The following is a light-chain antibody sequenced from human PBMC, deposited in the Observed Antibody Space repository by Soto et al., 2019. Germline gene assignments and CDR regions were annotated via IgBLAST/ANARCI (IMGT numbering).Light chain of an antibody. Sequence: EIVLTQSPATLSLSPGERASLSCRASQSISVYLAWYQQKPGQAPRLLIYDASNRATGIPARFSGSGSGTDFTLTISSLEPEDFAFYYCHQRTKWPLTFGGGTKVEIK. CDR3: HQRTKWPLT. CDR1: QSISVY. V-gene: IGKV3-11*01. CDR2: DAS. J-gene: IGKJ4*01.